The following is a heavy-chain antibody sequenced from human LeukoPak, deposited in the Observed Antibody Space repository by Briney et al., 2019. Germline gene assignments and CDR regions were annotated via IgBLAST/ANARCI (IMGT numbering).Heavy chain of an antibody. Sequence: SETLSLTCTVSLGSICSNNDYWGWIRQPPGKGLEWIGGIYYSVSTYNNPSLKSRVTISVDTTKNQFSLKLTSVPASNTAVYFCASSPSGYWWNFDCWGQGTLVTVSS. V-gene: IGHV4-39*01. J-gene: IGHJ4*02. D-gene: IGHD3-22*01. CDR2: IYYSVST. CDR1: LGSICSNNDY. CDR3: ASSPSGYWWNFDC.